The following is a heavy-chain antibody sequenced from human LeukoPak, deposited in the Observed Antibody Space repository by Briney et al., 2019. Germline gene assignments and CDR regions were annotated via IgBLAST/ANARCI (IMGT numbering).Heavy chain of an antibody. CDR1: GFTFSSYW. Sequence: GESLRLSCAASGFTFSSYWMHWVRQAPGKGLVWVSRINSDGSSTSYADSVKGRFTISRDNAKNTLYLQMNSLRAEDTAVYYCARPRSQYYFDYWGQGTLVTVSS. CDR3: ARPRSQYYFDY. V-gene: IGHV3-74*01. CDR2: INSDGSST. J-gene: IGHJ4*02.